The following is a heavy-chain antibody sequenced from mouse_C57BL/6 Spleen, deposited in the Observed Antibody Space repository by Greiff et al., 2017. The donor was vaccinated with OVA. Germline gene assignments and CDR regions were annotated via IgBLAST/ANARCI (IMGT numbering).Heavy chain of an antibody. CDR1: GYSITSGYY. D-gene: IGHD2-2*01. Sequence: EVQLVESGPGLVKPSQSLSLTCSVTGYSITSGYYWNWIRQFPGNKLEWMGYISYDGSNNYNPSLKNRISITRDTSKNQFFLKLNSVTTEDTATYYCARGGLSPWFAYWGQGTLVTVSA. V-gene: IGHV3-6*01. CDR3: ARGGLSPWFAY. J-gene: IGHJ3*01. CDR2: ISYDGSN.